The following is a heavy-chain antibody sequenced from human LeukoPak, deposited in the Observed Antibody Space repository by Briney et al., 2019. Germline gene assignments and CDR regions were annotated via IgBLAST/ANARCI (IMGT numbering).Heavy chain of an antibody. Sequence: PGGSLRLSCAASGFTFSSYWMSWVRQAPGKGLEWVANIKQDGSEKYYVDSVKGRFTISRDNAKNSLYLQMNSLRAEDTAVYYCARDSSTAGIVGATHNPDDAFDIWGQGTMVTVSS. D-gene: IGHD1-26*01. CDR3: ARDSSTAGIVGATHNPDDAFDI. J-gene: IGHJ3*02. V-gene: IGHV3-7*03. CDR1: GFTFSSYW. CDR2: IKQDGSEK.